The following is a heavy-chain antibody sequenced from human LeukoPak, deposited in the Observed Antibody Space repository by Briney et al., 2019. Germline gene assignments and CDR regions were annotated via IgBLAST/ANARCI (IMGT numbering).Heavy chain of an antibody. CDR3: ANSVDFDYGDYYFDY. D-gene: IGHD4-17*01. Sequence: PSQTLSLTCTVSGGSISSGSYYWSWIRQPAGKGLEWIGRIYTSGSTNYNPSLKSRVTISLDTSKNQFSLKLSSVTAADTAVYYCANSVDFDYGDYYFDYWGQGALVTISS. J-gene: IGHJ4*02. CDR1: GGSISSGSYY. CDR2: IYTSGST. V-gene: IGHV4-61*02.